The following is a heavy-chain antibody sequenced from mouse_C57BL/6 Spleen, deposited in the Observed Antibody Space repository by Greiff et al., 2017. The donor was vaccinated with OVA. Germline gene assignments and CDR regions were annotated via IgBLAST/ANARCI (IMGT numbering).Heavy chain of an antibody. CDR2: INPYNGDT. D-gene: IGHD2-2*01. CDR3: ARRLEGYAMDY. Sequence: VQLKESGPELVKPGDSVKISCKASGYSFTGYFMNWVMQSHGKSLEWIGRINPYNGDTFYNQKFKGKATLTVDKSSSTAHMELRSLTSEDSAVYYCARRLEGYAMDYWGQGTSVTVSS. CDR1: GYSFTGYF. V-gene: IGHV1-20*01. J-gene: IGHJ4*01.